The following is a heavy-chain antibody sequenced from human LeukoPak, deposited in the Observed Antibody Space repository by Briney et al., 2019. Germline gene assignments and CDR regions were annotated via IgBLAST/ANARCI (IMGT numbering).Heavy chain of an antibody. CDR3: AESSGSYLEVRYYGMDV. J-gene: IGHJ6*02. Sequence: ASVKVSCKASGGTFSSYAISWVRQAPGQGLEWMGGIIPIFGTANYAQKFQGRVTITADESTSTAYMELSSLRSEDTAVYYCAESSGSYLEVRYYGMDVWGQGTTVTVSS. D-gene: IGHD1-26*01. CDR2: IIPIFGTA. CDR1: GGTFSSYA. V-gene: IGHV1-69*01.